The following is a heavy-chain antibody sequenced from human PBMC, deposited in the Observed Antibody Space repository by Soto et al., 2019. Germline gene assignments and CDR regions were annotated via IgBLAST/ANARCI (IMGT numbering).Heavy chain of an antibody. CDR3: ARGLWLRFRLDY. Sequence: SETLSLTCTVSGGSISSYYWSWIRQPPGKGLEWIGEINHSGSTNYNPSLKSRVTISVDTSKNQFSLKLSSVTAADTAVYYCARGLWLRFRLDYWGQGTLVTVSS. V-gene: IGHV4-34*01. CDR2: INHSGST. J-gene: IGHJ4*02. D-gene: IGHD5-12*01. CDR1: GGSISSYY.